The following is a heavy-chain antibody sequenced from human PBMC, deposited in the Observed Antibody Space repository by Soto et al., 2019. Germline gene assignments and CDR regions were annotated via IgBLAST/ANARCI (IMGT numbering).Heavy chain of an antibody. CDR3: ARVPRHCTNGVCPIDY. CDR1: GGTFSSYT. Sequence: SVKVSCKASGGTFSSYTISWVRQAPGQGLEWMGRIIPILGIANYAQKFQGRVTITADKSTSTAYMELSSLRSEDTAVYYCARVPRHCTNGVCPIDYWGQGTLVTVSS. CDR2: IIPILGIA. J-gene: IGHJ4*02. V-gene: IGHV1-69*02. D-gene: IGHD2-8*01.